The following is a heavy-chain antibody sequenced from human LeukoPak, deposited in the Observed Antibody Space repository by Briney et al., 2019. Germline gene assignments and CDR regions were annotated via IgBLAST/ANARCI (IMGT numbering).Heavy chain of an antibody. CDR2: FYYTGST. CDR3: ARATMVRGVIINP. J-gene: IGHJ5*02. D-gene: IGHD3-10*01. V-gene: IGHV4-61*01. CDR1: GGSVSSGSYY. Sequence: SETLSLTCTVSGGSVSSGSYYWTWIRQPPGKGLEWIGYFYYTGSTNYNPSFKSRATISVDMSKNQFSLKLSSVTAADTAVYYCARATMVRGVIINPWGQGTLVTVSS.